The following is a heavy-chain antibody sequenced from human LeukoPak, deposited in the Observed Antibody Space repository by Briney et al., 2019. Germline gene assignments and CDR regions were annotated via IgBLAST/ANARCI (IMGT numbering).Heavy chain of an antibody. CDR3: AKTRGKYCSGTYFDS. D-gene: IGHD3-10*01. CDR2: ITWNSAVL. CDR1: GLTFDDYT. Sequence: GGPLRLSCAASGLTFDDYTIHWVRQAPGKGLEGVSGITWNSAVLGYADSVKGRFTIYRDNDKNSLYLQMNRLRAEDMALYYCAKTRGKYCSGTYFDSWGQGTLVPVFS. J-gene: IGHJ4*02. V-gene: IGHV3-9*03.